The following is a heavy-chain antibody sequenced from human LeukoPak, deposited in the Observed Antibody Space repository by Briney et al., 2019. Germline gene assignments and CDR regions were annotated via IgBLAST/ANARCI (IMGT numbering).Heavy chain of an antibody. CDR2: INPDRVAK. Sequence: GGSLRLSCATSGFTFRSYWMTWVRQAPGRGLEWVANINPDRVAKYYVDSVRGRFTISRDNAENSLYLQMNSLRADDMAVYYCARALESGNSDAGYWGQGTLVTVSS. D-gene: IGHD4-23*01. CDR3: ARALESGNSDAGY. CDR1: GFTFRSYW. J-gene: IGHJ4*02. V-gene: IGHV3-7*04.